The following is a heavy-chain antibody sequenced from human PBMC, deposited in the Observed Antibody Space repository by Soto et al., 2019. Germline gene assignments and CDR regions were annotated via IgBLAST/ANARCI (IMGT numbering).Heavy chain of an antibody. D-gene: IGHD2-2*01. J-gene: IGHJ4*02. CDR1: GASISSRDYY. V-gene: IGHV4-39*01. Sequence: KPSETLSLTCSVSGASISSRDYYWGWIRQTPGKGLEWSGNIDYNGVNYYNPSLKSRVTVSKDTSKNQFSLKVASVTAADTAIYYCGRVMIGTSRYTDSDYWGQGTQVTVSS. CDR3: GRVMIGTSRYTDSDY. CDR2: IDYNGVN.